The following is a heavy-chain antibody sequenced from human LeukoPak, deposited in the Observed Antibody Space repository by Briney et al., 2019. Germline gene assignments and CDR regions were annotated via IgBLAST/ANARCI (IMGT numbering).Heavy chain of an antibody. Sequence: ASVKVSCRASGYTFTTYGISLVRQAPGQGLEWIGLISPYNGNTKYAQKVQGRVTMTTDTSKTTAYMELRSVRSDETAGYYCARDQTQIWFGEGLWYFDYWGQGTLVTVSS. CDR2: ISPYNGNT. D-gene: IGHD3-10*01. CDR1: GYTFTTYG. J-gene: IGHJ4*02. V-gene: IGHV1-18*01. CDR3: ARDQTQIWFGEGLWYFDY.